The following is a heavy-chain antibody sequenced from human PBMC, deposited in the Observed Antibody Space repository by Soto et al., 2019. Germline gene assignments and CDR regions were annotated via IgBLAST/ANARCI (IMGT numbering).Heavy chain of an antibody. V-gene: IGHV3-30*18. D-gene: IGHD3-10*01. CDR2: ISYDGSNK. Sequence: QVQLMESGGGVVQPGRSLRLSCAASGFTFSSYGMHWVRQAPGKGLEWVAVISYDGSNKYYADSVKGRFTISRDNSKNTLYLQMNSLRAEDTAVYYCAKSRGSGNNGMDIWGQGTTVTVSS. J-gene: IGHJ6*02. CDR3: AKSRGSGNNGMDI. CDR1: GFTFSSYG.